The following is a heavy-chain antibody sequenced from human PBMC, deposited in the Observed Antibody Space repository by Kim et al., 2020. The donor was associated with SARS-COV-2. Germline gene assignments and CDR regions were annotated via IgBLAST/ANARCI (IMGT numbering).Heavy chain of an antibody. CDR3: ARLSPRGRAVAGQKNWFDP. CDR2: INHSGST. CDR1: GGSFSGYY. J-gene: IGHJ5*02. V-gene: IGHV4-34*01. D-gene: IGHD6-19*01. Sequence: SETLSLTCAVYGGSFSGYYWSWIRQPPGKGLEWIGEINHSGSTNYNPSLKSRVTISVDTSKNQFSLKLSSVTAADTAVYYCARLSPRGRAVAGQKNWFDPWGQGTLVTVSS.